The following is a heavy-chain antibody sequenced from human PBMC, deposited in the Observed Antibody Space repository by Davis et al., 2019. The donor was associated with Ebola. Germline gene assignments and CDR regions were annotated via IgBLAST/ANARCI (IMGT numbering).Heavy chain of an antibody. D-gene: IGHD4-17*01. CDR2: IYWDDDK. CDR1: GFSLSTTGLG. Sequence: SGPTLVKPTQTLTLTCSFSGFSLSTTGLGVGWIRQPPGKALEWLALIYWDDDKRYSTSLRSRLTISKDTSKNQVVLTMTNMDPLDTPTYYCAHKAYGSLANWFGPWGQGTLVTVSS. V-gene: IGHV2-5*02. CDR3: AHKAYGSLANWFGP. J-gene: IGHJ5*02.